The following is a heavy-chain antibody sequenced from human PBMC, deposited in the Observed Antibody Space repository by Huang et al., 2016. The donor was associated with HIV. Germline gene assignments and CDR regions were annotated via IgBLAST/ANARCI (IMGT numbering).Heavy chain of an antibody. V-gene: IGHV4-34*01. CDR3: ARGPSREFYDILTGYSEGYFDY. CDR2: VNHSGST. Sequence: QVQLQQWGAGLLKPSETLSLTCAVYGGSFSSYYWTWIRQPPGKGVEWIGEVNHSGSTNYNPSLKSRVTISVDTSKSQFSLNLSSVTAADTAVYYCARGPSREFYDILTGYSEGYFDYWGQGTLVTVSS. D-gene: IGHD3-9*01. J-gene: IGHJ4*02. CDR1: GGSFSSYY.